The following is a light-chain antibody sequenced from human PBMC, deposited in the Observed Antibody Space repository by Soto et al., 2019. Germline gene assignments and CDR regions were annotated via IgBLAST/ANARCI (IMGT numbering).Light chain of an antibody. CDR1: QSVSSSY. V-gene: IGKV3D-20*01. J-gene: IGKJ4*01. CDR2: DAS. CDR3: QQYGSSPLT. Sequence: DTVLTQSPATLSLSPGERDTLSCMASQSVSSSYLAWYQQKPGLAPRLLIYDASSRATGIPDRFSGSGSGTDFTLTISRLEPEDFAVYYCQQYGSSPLTFGGGTRWIS.